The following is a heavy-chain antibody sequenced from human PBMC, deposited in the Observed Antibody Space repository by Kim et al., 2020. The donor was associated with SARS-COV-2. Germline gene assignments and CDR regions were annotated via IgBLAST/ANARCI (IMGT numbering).Heavy chain of an antibody. Sequence: SETLSLTCTVSGGSISSSSYYWGWIRQPPGKGLEWIGSIYYSGSTYYNPSLKSRVTISVDTSKNQFSLKLSSVTAADTAVYYCARRRVGTYYFDYWGQGTLVTVSS. J-gene: IGHJ4*02. CDR3: ARRRVGTYYFDY. CDR1: GGSISSSSYY. D-gene: IGHD1-1*01. V-gene: IGHV4-39*01. CDR2: IYYSGST.